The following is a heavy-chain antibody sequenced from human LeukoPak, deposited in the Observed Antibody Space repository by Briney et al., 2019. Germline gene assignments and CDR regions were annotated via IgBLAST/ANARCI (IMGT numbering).Heavy chain of an antibody. V-gene: IGHV4-59*01. CDR1: GGSISSYY. CDR3: AGDSRTSFDY. D-gene: IGHD1-14*01. Sequence: PSETLSLTCTVSGGSISSYYWSWIRQPPGKGLEWIGYIYYSGSTNYNPSLKSRVTISVDTSKNQFSLKLSSVTAADTAVYYCAGDSRTSFDYWGQGTLVTVSS. J-gene: IGHJ4*02. CDR2: IYYSGST.